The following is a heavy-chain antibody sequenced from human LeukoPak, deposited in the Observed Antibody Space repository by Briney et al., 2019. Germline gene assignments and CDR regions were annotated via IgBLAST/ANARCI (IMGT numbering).Heavy chain of an antibody. V-gene: IGHV3-23*01. CDR1: GFTFSNYA. D-gene: IGHD1-1*01. CDR2: ISGSGSNT. Sequence: PGGSLRLSCAASGFTFSNYAMTWVRQAPGKGLEWVSVISGSGSNTDYADSVRGRFTISRDNSKNTLSLQMNSLRAEDTAIYYCAKFVGTGTTPTDYWGQGALVTVSS. CDR3: AKFVGTGTTPTDY. J-gene: IGHJ4*02.